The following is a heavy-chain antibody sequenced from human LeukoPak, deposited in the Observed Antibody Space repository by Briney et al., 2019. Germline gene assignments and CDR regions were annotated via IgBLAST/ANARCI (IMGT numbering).Heavy chain of an antibody. D-gene: IGHD5-12*01. CDR3: AKSSIVATFGPGEDY. CDR2: ISGSGGST. J-gene: IGHJ4*02. V-gene: IGHV3-23*01. Sequence: HPGGSLRLSCAASGFTFSSYSMIWVRQAPGKGLEWVSAISGSGGSTYYADSVKGRFTISRDNSKNTLYLQMNSLRAEDTAVYYCAKSSIVATFGPGEDYWGQGTLVTVSS. CDR1: GFTFSSYS.